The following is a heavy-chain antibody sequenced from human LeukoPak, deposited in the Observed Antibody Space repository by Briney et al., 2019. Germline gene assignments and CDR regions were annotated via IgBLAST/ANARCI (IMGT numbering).Heavy chain of an antibody. CDR2: ISYDGSNK. CDR1: GFTFSSYG. Sequence: PGRSLRLSCAASGFTFSSYGMHWVRQAPGKGLEWVAVISYDGSNKYYADSVKGRFTISRDNSKNTLYLQTNSLRAEDTAVYYCAKDMWWWDGIDYWGQGTLVTVSS. J-gene: IGHJ4*02. D-gene: IGHD2-21*01. V-gene: IGHV3-30*18. CDR3: AKDMWWWDGIDY.